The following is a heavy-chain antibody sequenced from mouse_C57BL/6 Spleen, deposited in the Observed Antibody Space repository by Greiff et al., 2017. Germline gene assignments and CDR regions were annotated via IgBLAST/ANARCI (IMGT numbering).Heavy chain of an antibody. CDR1: GFSLTSYG. D-gene: IGHD2-12*01. Sequence: QVQLQQSGPGLVQPSQSLSITCTVSGFSLTSYGVHWVRQSPGKGLEWLGVIWRGGSTDYNAAFMSRLSITKDNSKSQVFFKMNSLQADDTAIYYCANYSYAAYYYAMDYWGQGTSVTVSS. J-gene: IGHJ4*01. V-gene: IGHV2-5*01. CDR3: ANYSYAAYYYAMDY. CDR2: IWRGGST.